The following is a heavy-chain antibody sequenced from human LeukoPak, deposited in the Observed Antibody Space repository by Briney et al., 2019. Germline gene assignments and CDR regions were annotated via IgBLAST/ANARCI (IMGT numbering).Heavy chain of an antibody. CDR1: GFTFSSYS. Sequence: AGGSLRLSCAASGFTFSSYSMNWVRQAPGKGLEWVSYISSSSSTIYYADSVKGRFTISRDNAKNSLYLQMNSLRAEDTAVYYCARDRTARSNWNFDYWGQGTLVTVSS. CDR3: ARDRTARSNWNFDY. CDR2: ISSSSSTI. D-gene: IGHD1-20*01. V-gene: IGHV3-48*01. J-gene: IGHJ4*02.